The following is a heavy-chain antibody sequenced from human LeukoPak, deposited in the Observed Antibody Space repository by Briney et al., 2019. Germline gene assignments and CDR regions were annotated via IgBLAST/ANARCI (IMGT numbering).Heavy chain of an antibody. Sequence: GGSLRLSCAASGFTFSLYNMNWVRQAPGKGLEWVSQISASETSIKYADSVRGRFTISRDNVRNSVYLQMNSLRAEDTAIYYCVRDNLENQWLERSYWGQGTLVTVSS. CDR2: ISASETSI. J-gene: IGHJ4*02. CDR3: VRDNLENQWLERSY. D-gene: IGHD6-19*01. CDR1: GFTFSLYN. V-gene: IGHV3-48*03.